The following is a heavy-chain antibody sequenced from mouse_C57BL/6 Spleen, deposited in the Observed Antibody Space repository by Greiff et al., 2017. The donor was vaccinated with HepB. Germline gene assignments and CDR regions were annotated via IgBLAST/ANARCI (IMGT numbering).Heavy chain of an antibody. V-gene: IGHV14-4*01. Sequence: VQLQQSGAELVRPGASVKLSCTASGFNIKDDYMHWVQQRPEQGLEWIGWIDPENGDTEYASKFQGKATITADTSSNTAYLQLSSLTSEDTAVYYCTTWDTTVVAFDYWGQGTTLTVSS. CDR1: GFNIKDDY. CDR2: IDPENGDT. D-gene: IGHD1-1*01. J-gene: IGHJ2*01. CDR3: TTWDTTVVAFDY.